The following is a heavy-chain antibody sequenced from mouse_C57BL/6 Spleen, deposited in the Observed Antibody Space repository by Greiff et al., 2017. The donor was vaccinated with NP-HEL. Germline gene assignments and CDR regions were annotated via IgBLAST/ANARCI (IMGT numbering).Heavy chain of an antibody. CDR3: ARFELGRDYYAMDY. Sequence: QVQLKQPGAELVRPGTSVKLSCKASGYTFTSYWMHWVKQRPGQGLEWIGVIDPSDSYTNYNQKFKGKATLTVDTSSSTAYMQLSSLTSEDSAVYYCARFELGRDYYAMDYWGQGTSVTVSS. V-gene: IGHV1-59*01. D-gene: IGHD4-1*01. CDR2: IDPSDSYT. J-gene: IGHJ4*01. CDR1: GYTFTSYW.